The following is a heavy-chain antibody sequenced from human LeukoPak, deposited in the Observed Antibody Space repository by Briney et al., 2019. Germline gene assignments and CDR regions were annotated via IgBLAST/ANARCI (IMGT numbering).Heavy chain of an antibody. D-gene: IGHD5-18*01. V-gene: IGHV4-4*07. CDR1: GGSISSYY. Sequence: PSETLSLTCTVSGGSISSYYWSWIRQPAGKGLEWIGRIYTSGSTNYNPSLKSRVTMSVDTSKNQFSLKLSSVTAADTAVYYCARDGREPSYGYRWFDPWGQGTLVTVSS. J-gene: IGHJ5*02. CDR3: ARDGREPSYGYRWFDP. CDR2: IYTSGST.